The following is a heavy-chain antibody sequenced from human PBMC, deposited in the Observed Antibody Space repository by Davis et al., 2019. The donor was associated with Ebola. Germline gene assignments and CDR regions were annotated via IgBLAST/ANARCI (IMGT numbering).Heavy chain of an antibody. CDR1: GGTFSSYA. Sequence: SVKVSCKASGGTFSSYAISWVRQAPGQGLEWMGGIIPIFGTANYAQKFQGRVTMTRNTSISTAYMELSSLRSDDTAVYYCARTLYDFWSGPPPLYYYYGMDVWGQGTTVTVSS. CDR2: IIPIFGTA. V-gene: IGHV1-69*05. D-gene: IGHD3-3*01. CDR3: ARTLYDFWSGPPPLYYYYGMDV. J-gene: IGHJ6*02.